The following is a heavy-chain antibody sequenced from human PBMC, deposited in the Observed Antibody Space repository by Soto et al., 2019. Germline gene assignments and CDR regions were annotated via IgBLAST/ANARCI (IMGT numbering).Heavy chain of an antibody. CDR3: ARSGDNYNVLDY. J-gene: IGHJ4*02. D-gene: IGHD3-10*02. V-gene: IGHV3-11*05. CDR1: GFSISDHY. CDR2: SSSSGTFR. Sequence: QVQLVESGGGLVKPGGSLRLTCAASGFSISDHYMSWIRQAPGKGLEWVSYSSSSGTFRKYADSVKGRFSISRDNAKNSLDLEINSLRGEDTAIYYCARSGDNYNVLDYWGQGTPVTVSS.